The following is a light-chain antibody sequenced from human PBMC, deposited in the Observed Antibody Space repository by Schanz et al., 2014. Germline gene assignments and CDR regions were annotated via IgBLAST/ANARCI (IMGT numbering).Light chain of an antibody. CDR2: AAA. V-gene: IGKV1-39*01. CDR1: QSISSS. J-gene: IGKJ3*01. Sequence: DIQMTQSPSSLSASVGDRVTITCRASQSISSSLNWYQQTPGKAPKLLIYAAASLQSGVPSRFSGSGSGTDFTLTISSVQPEDSATYYCQQSYIMGFTFGPGTKVDIK. CDR3: QQSYIMGFT.